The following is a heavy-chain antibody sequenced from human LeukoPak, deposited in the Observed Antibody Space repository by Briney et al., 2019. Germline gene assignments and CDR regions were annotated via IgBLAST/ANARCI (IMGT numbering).Heavy chain of an antibody. D-gene: IGHD3-3*01. V-gene: IGHV3-23*01. J-gene: IGHJ4*02. Sequence: GGSLRLSCTASVFTFSNYAMSWVRQTPGKGLEWVSGISGSGGTTYYADSVKGRFTVSRDNSKNTLYLQMNSLRAEDTAVYYCAKATVFGVVDYFDYWGQGTLVTVSS. CDR1: VFTFSNYA. CDR3: AKATVFGVVDYFDY. CDR2: ISGSGGTT.